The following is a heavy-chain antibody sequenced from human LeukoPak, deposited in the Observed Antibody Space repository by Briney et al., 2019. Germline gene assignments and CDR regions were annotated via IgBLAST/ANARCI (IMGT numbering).Heavy chain of an antibody. V-gene: IGHV1-2*02. D-gene: IGHD3-22*01. CDR2: INPNSGGT. J-gene: IGHJ4*02. CDR3: ASYYYDSSGYYYKDY. CDR1: GYTFTGYY. Sequence: ASVKVSCKASGYTFTGYYMHWVRQAPGQGLEWMGWINPNSGGTNYAQKFQGRVTMTRDTSISTAYMELSRLRSDDTAVYYCASYYYDSSGYYYKDYRGQGTLVTVSS.